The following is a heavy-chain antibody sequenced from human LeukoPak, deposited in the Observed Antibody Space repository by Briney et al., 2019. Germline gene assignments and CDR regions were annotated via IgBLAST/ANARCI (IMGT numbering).Heavy chain of an antibody. J-gene: IGHJ4*02. Sequence: SETLSLTCTVSGGSISNYYWNWIRQPPGKGLEWIGYIYYSGTTNYNPSLKSRVSMSVDTSKNQFSLKLSSVTAADTAVYYCARAPPAGDFDYWGQGTLVTVSS. V-gene: IGHV4-59*01. CDR3: ARAPPAGDFDY. CDR2: IYYSGTT. CDR1: GGSISNYY. D-gene: IGHD3-10*01.